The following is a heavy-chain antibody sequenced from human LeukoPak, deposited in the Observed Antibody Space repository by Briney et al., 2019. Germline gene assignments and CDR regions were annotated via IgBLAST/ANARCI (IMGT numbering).Heavy chain of an antibody. V-gene: IGHV3-7*01. D-gene: IGHD5-12*01. CDR3: AREGYEVDIVATA. CDR2: IKQDGSEK. J-gene: IGHJ5*02. Sequence: GGSLRLSCAASGFTFSSYWMSWVRQAPGKGLEWMANIKQDGSEKYYVDSVKGRFTISRDNAKNSLYLQMNSLRAEDTAVYYCAREGYEVDIVATAWGQGTLVTVSS. CDR1: GFTFSSYW.